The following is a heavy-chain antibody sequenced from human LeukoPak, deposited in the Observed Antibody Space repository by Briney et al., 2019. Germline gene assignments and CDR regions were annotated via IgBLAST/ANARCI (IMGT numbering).Heavy chain of an antibody. J-gene: IGHJ6*03. CDR1: GGSISSSSYY. CDR3: ARGYSGSYYRYYYCYMDV. CDR2: IYYSGST. V-gene: IGHV4-39*07. Sequence: SETLSLTCTVSGGSISSSSYYWGWIRQPPGKGLEWIGSIYYSGSTYYNPSLKSRVTMSVDTSKNQFSLKLSSVTAADTAVYYCARGYSGSYYRYYYCYMDVWGKGTTVTASS. D-gene: IGHD1-26*01.